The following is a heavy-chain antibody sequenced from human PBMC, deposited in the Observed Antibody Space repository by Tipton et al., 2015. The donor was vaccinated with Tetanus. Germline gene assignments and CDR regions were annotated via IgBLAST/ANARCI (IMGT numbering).Heavy chain of an antibody. CDR2: VYESGDT. J-gene: IGHJ4*01. V-gene: IGHV4-39*01. CDR1: GDSISSNTYY. D-gene: IGHD3-22*01. Sequence: TLSLTCAVSGDSISSNTYYWGWIRQPPGKGLEWIGSVYESGDTYYNPSLKSRITISVDTSKNHFSLKLTFVTATDSAVYYCARHSSGYFTFFHYWGPGTLVTVSS. CDR3: ARHSSGYFTFFHY.